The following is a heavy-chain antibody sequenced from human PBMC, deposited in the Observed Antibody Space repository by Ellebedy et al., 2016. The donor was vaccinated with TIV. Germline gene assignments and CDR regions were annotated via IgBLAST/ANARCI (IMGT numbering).Heavy chain of an antibody. J-gene: IGHJ5*02. D-gene: IGHD3-9*01. CDR1: GGSISSSNFY. Sequence: MPSETLSLTCTVSGGSISSSNFYRAWIRQPPGKGLEWIGTVSYSGNTYYSPSLKSRVIILVDTSNNQFSLRLRSVTAADTAVYYCTRQIRVDWYPSWFDPWGQGTLVTVSS. V-gene: IGHV4-39*01. CDR2: VSYSGNT. CDR3: TRQIRVDWYPSWFDP.